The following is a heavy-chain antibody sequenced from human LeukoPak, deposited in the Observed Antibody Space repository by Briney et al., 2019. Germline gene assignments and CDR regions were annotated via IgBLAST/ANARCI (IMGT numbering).Heavy chain of an antibody. CDR2: ISAYNGNT. J-gene: IGHJ4*02. CDR1: GYTFTSYG. CDR3: ARQGIAVAGAVSRTIDY. D-gene: IGHD6-19*01. V-gene: IGHV1-18*01. Sequence: ASVKVSCKASGYTFTSYGISWVRQAPGQGLEWMGWISAYNGNTNYAQKLQGRVTTTTDTSTSTAYMELRSLRSDDTAVYYCARQGIAVAGAVSRTIDYWGQGTLVTVSS.